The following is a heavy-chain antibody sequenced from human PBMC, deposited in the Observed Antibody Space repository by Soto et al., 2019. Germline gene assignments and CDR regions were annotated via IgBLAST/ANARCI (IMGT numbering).Heavy chain of an antibody. Sequence: QVELVQSGAEVKKPGSSVKVSCQASEDTFRHYAISWGRQAPGQVLECMGGIIPIFGTANYAPKFQGRVTITADTSANTVYLELSSLRSEDTAVYSCASTKSDSSAYYYWYLGLWGRGTLVTVSS. V-gene: IGHV1-69*06. CDR1: EDTFRHYA. CDR2: IIPIFGTA. D-gene: IGHD3-22*01. CDR3: ASTKSDSSAYYYWYLGL. J-gene: IGHJ2*01.